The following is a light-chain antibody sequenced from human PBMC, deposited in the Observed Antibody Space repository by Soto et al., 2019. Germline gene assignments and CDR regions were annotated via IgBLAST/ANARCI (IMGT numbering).Light chain of an antibody. V-gene: IGKV3-11*01. CDR3: QQRSDSIT. J-gene: IGKJ5*01. CDR1: HSVTTH. Sequence: EIVLTQSPDTLSLSPGERATLSCWASHSVTTHLAWFRQRPGQTPRLLIYDASTRAPGILARFSGRGSGADFTLTISSLEPEDFAVYYCQQRSDSITFGQGTRLEIK. CDR2: DAS.